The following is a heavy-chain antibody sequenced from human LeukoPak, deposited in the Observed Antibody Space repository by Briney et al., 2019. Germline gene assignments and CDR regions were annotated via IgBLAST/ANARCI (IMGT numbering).Heavy chain of an antibody. V-gene: IGHV4-39*01. CDR3: ARGRLTTIGNYYYYMDV. CDR1: GGSISSSSYY. D-gene: IGHD5-12*01. J-gene: IGHJ6*03. Sequence: KPSETLSLTCTVSGGSISSSSYYWGWIRQPPGKGLEWIGSIYYSGSTYYNPSLKSRVTISVDTSKNQFSLKLSSVTAADTAVYYCARGRLTTIGNYYYYMDVWSKGTTVTVSS. CDR2: IYYSGST.